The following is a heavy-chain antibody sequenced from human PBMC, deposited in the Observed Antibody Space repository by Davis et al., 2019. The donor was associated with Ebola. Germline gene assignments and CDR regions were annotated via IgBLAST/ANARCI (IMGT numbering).Heavy chain of an antibody. CDR3: ARGRYYFDY. CDR2: ISSSSSYI. J-gene: IGHJ4*02. CDR1: GFTFSSYS. Sequence: GASLKISCAASGFTFSSYSMNWVRQAPGKGLEWVSSISSSSSYIYYADSVKGRFTISRDNAKTSLYLQMNSLRAEDTAVYYCARGRYYFDYWGQGTLVTVSS. V-gene: IGHV3-21*01.